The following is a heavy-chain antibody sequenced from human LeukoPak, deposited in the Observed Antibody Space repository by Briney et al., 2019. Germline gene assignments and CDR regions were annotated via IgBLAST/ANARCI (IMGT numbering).Heavy chain of an antibody. D-gene: IGHD4-17*01. CDR1: GGSISSHY. J-gene: IGHJ6*02. Sequence: SETLSLTCTVSGGSISSHYWSWIRQPPGKGLEWIGYIDYIGSANYNPSLKSRVTISRDTSKNQFSLRLTSVTAADTAVYFCARGTVTSSPSYYYGMDVWGQGTTVTVSS. CDR2: IDYIGSA. CDR3: ARGTVTSSPSYYYGMDV. V-gene: IGHV4-59*11.